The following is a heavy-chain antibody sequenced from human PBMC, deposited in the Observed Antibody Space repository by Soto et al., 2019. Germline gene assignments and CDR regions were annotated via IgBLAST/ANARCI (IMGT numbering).Heavy chain of an antibody. V-gene: IGHV4-34*01. J-gene: IGHJ6*02. CDR3: ARDSATAYYYYYGMDV. CDR1: GGSFSSDY. D-gene: IGHD6-13*01. Sequence: PSDTLSLTFAVYGGSFSSDYWSWIRQPPGKGLEWIGEINHSGSTNYNPSLKSRVTISVDTSKNQFSLKLSSVTAADTAVYYCARDSATAYYYYYGMDVWGQGTTVTVSS. CDR2: INHSGST.